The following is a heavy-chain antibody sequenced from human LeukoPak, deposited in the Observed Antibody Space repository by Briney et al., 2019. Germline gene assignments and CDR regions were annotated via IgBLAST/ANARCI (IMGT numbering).Heavy chain of an antibody. D-gene: IGHD4-23*01. J-gene: IGHJ4*02. Sequence: APVKASCKASGYTFTSSGISSVRQAPGHRLEWMGGISADNGNTNYAQKLQDRVTMTTDTSTSTAYMELRSLRSDDTAVYYCARWGPTVVTPLNYWGQGTLVTVSS. CDR1: GYTFTSSG. V-gene: IGHV1-18*01. CDR2: ISADNGNT. CDR3: ARWGPTVVTPLNY.